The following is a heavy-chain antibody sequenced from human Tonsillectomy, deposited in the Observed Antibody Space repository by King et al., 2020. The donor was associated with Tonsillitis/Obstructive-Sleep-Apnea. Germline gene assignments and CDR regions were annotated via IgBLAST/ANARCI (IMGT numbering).Heavy chain of an antibody. CDR1: GGTFSSYA. CDR2: IIPIFGTA. D-gene: IGHD3-3*01. CDR3: ASGRYYDFWSGYYCDY. Sequence: QLVQSGAEVKKPGSSVKVSCKASGGTFSSYAISWVRQAPGQGLEWMGGIIPIFGTANYARKFQGRVTITADESTSTAYMELSSLRSEDTAVYYCASGRYYDFWSGYYCDYWGQGTLVTVSS. J-gene: IGHJ4*02. V-gene: IGHV1-69*01.